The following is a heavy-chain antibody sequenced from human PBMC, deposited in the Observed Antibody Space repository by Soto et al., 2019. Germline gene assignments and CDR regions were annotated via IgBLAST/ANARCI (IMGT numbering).Heavy chain of an antibody. D-gene: IGHD3-22*01. CDR2: ISYDGSNK. V-gene: IGHV3-30-3*01. Sequence: QVQLVESGGGVVQPGRSLRLSCAASGFTFSSYAMHWVRQAPGKGLEWVAVISYDGSNKYYADSVKGRFTISRDNSKNTLYLKMNSLRAGDTAVYYCARGDYYYDSSGYYSRDYFDYWGQGTLVTVSS. J-gene: IGHJ4*02. CDR1: GFTFSSYA. CDR3: ARGDYYYDSSGYYSRDYFDY.